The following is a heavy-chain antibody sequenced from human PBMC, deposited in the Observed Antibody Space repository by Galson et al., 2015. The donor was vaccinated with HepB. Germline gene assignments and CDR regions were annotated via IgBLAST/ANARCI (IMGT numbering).Heavy chain of an antibody. Sequence: SLRLSCAASGSTFSSSAMHWVRQTPGKGLECVAVISYDGRNRFYADSVKGRFTISRDNSKNTLYPQMNSLRAEDTAIYYCARDGTSTWYGWFDPWGQGALVTVSS. J-gene: IGHJ5*02. CDR2: ISYDGRNR. CDR3: ARDGTSTWYGWFDP. V-gene: IGHV3-30*04. CDR1: GSTFSSSA. D-gene: IGHD6-13*01.